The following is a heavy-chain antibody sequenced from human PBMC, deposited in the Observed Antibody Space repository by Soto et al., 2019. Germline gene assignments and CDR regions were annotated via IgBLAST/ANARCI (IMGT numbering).Heavy chain of an antibody. V-gene: IGHV1-18*04. D-gene: IGHD6-19*01. J-gene: IGHJ4*02. CDR3: ARASDGYRSGWYVGYFDF. CDR1: GYTFTSYG. CDR2: IRAYNGYT. Sequence: ASVKVSCKASGYTFTSYGISWVRQAPGQGLEWMGWIRAYNGYTNYAQKFQGRVTVTTDTSTSTAYMELRNLISDDTAIYYCARASDGYRSGWYVGYFDFWGQGTLVTVSS.